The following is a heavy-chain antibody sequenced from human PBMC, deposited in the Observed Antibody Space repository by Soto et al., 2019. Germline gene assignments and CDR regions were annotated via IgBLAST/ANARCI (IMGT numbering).Heavy chain of an antibody. CDR3: AKDMKWGGMTTIHYFDS. D-gene: IGHD4-17*01. CDR2: ISSNSDTI. Sequence: DVQLVESGGGLVQPGRSLRLSCVASGFTADDYAMHWVRQAPGKGLEWVSGISSNSDTIDYADSVKGRFTISRDNAKNSLFLQMTRLRPEDTALYYCAKDMKWGGMTTIHYFDSWGQGTLVTVSS. CDR1: GFTADDYA. V-gene: IGHV3-9*02. J-gene: IGHJ4*02.